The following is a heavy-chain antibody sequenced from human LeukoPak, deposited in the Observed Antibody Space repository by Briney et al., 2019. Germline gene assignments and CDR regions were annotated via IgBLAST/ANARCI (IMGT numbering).Heavy chain of an antibody. CDR2: ISGSGGST. Sequence: GGSLRLSCAASGFTFSSYAMSWVRQAPGKGLEWVSAISGSGGSTYYADSVKGRFTISRDNSKNTLYLQMNSLRAEDTAVYYCAKDYYGSGTYHNAFDYWGQGTLVTVSS. CDR3: AKDYYGSGTYHNAFDY. J-gene: IGHJ4*02. V-gene: IGHV3-23*01. CDR1: GFTFSSYA. D-gene: IGHD3-10*01.